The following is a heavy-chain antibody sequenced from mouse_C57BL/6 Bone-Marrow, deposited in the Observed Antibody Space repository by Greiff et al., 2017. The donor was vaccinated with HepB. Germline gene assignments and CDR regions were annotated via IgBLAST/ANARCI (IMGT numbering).Heavy chain of an antibody. Sequence: EVKLVESGGGLVQPGGSLKLSCAASGFTFSDYGMHWVRQAPEKGLEWVAYISSGSSTIYYADTVKGRFHISRDNAKNTLFLQMTSLRSEDTAMYYCAAGAMDYWGQGTSVTVSS. CDR3: AAGAMDY. J-gene: IGHJ4*01. V-gene: IGHV5-17*01. CDR2: ISSGSSTI. CDR1: GFTFSDYG.